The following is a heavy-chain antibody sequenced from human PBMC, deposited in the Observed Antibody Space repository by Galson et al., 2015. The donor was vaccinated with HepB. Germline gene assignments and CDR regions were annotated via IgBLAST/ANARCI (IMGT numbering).Heavy chain of an antibody. CDR2: FDPEDGET. Sequence: SVKVSCKVSGYTLTELSMHWVRQAPGKGLEWMGGFDPEDGETIYAQKFQGRVTMTEDTSTDTAYMELSSLRSEDTAVYYCATLNLYVPNAFDIWGQGTMVTVSS. D-gene: IGHD5/OR15-5a*01. CDR3: ATLNLYVPNAFDI. J-gene: IGHJ3*02. CDR1: GYTLTELS. V-gene: IGHV1-24*01.